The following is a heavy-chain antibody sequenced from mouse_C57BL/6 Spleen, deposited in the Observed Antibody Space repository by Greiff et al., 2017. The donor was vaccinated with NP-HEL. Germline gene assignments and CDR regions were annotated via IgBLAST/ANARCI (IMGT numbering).Heavy chain of an antibody. CDR1: GYTFTDYY. CDR3: ARSLSSLYAMDY. CDR2: IYPGSGNT. Sequence: QVQLQQSGAELVRPGASVKLSCKASGYTFTDYYINWVKQRPGQGLEWIARIYPGSGNTYYNEKFKGKATLTAEKSSSTAYMQLSSLTSEDSAVYFCARSLSSLYAMDYWGQGTSVTVSS. J-gene: IGHJ4*01. D-gene: IGHD1-1*01. V-gene: IGHV1-76*01.